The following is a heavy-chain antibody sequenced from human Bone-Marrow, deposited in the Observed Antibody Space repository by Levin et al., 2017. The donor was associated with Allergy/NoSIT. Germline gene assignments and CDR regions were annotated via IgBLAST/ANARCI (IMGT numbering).Heavy chain of an antibody. J-gene: IGHJ4*02. CDR1: GFTFSSYS. Sequence: GGSLRLSCAASGFTFSSYSMNWVRQAPGKGPEWVSYISSSSSTIYYADSVKGRFTISRDNAKNSLYLQMNSLRAEDTAVYYCARDQLPLSGSYDYFDYWGQGTLVTVSS. V-gene: IGHV3-48*01. CDR3: ARDQLPLSGSYDYFDY. CDR2: ISSSSSTI. D-gene: IGHD3-10*01.